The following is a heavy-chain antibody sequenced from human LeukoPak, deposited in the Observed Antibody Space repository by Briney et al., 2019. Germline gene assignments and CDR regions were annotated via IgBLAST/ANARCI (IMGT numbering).Heavy chain of an antibody. D-gene: IGHD3-9*01. J-gene: IGHJ4*02. Sequence: GGSLRLSCAASGFTFSSYSMNWVRQAPGKGLEWVSSISSSSSYIYYADSVKGRFTISRDNSKNTLYLQMNSLRAEDTAVYYCAKVLILRYFDYWGQGTLVTVSS. CDR3: AKVLILRYFDY. CDR2: ISSSSSYI. CDR1: GFTFSSYS. V-gene: IGHV3-21*04.